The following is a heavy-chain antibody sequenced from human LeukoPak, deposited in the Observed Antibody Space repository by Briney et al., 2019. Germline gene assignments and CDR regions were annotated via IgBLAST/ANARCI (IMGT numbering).Heavy chain of an antibody. J-gene: IGHJ4*02. CDR2: IRYDGSNK. V-gene: IGHV3-30*02. CDR3: AKAVWGRFLEWSDFDY. Sequence: GGSLRLSCAASGFTFSSYGMHWVRQAPGKGLEWVAFIRYDGSNKYYADSVKGRFTISRDNSKNTLYLQMNSLRAEDTAVYYCAKAVWGRFLEWSDFDYWGQGTLVTVSS. CDR1: GFTFSSYG. D-gene: IGHD3-3*01.